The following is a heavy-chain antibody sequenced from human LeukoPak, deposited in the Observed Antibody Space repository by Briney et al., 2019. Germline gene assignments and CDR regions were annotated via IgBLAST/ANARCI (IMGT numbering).Heavy chain of an antibody. V-gene: IGHV4-61*01. D-gene: IGHD1-20*01. J-gene: IGHJ4*02. CDR3: ARRRITGALFDY. CDR2: IYHRGPT. Sequence: SETLSLTCAVSGGSISSGSYSWSWIRQPPGKGLERIGYIYHRGPTNYNPSLKSRVTISLDTSRNQFSLRLSSVTAADMALYYCARRRITGALFDYWGQGTLVTVSS. CDR1: GGSISSGSYS.